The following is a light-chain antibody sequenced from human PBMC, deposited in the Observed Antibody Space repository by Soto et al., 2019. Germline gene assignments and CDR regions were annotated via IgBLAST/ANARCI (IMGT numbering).Light chain of an antibody. J-gene: IGKJ1*01. CDR1: QSIGKH. CDR2: GAS. CDR3: QQFNTSPWT. V-gene: IGKV1-9*01. Sequence: DIQMTQSPSFLSASVGDRVTITCRASQSIGKHLNWYQQKPGKAPKFLIYGASTLQSGVPSRFSGSGSGTEFTLTISSLQPDDFATYYCQQFNTSPWTFGQGTKVDIK.